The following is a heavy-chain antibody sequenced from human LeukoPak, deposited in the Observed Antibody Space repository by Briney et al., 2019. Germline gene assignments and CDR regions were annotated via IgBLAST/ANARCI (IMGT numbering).Heavy chain of an antibody. J-gene: IGHJ6*03. D-gene: IGHD3-22*01. CDR3: ARDHRAWLGFYYYYYMDV. CDR2: INSDGSST. V-gene: IGHV3-74*01. CDR1: GFTFSSYW. Sequence: SGGSLRLSCAASGFTFSSYWMHWVRQAPGKGLVWVSRINSDGSSTSYADSVKGRFTISRDNAKNTLCLQMNSLRAEDTAVYYCARDHRAWLGFYYYYYMDVWGKGTTVTISS.